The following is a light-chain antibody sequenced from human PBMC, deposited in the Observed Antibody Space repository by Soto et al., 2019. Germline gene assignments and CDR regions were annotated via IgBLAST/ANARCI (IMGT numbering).Light chain of an antibody. J-gene: IGLJ7*01. V-gene: IGLV2-23*03. Sequence: QSALTQPASVSGSPGQSITISCTGTSSDVGSYNLVSWYQQHPGKAPKLMIYEGSKRPSGVSNRLSGSKSGNTASLTTSGPRAEVVVDNYCHPYAGNSPFAVFGGGTQVPV. CDR2: EGS. CDR1: SSDVGSYNL. CDR3: HPYAGNSPFAV.